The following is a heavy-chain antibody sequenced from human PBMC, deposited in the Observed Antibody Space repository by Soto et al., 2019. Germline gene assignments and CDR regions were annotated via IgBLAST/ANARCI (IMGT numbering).Heavy chain of an antibody. V-gene: IGHV3-23*01. CDR1: GFTFSSYA. J-gene: IGHJ4*02. Sequence: GGSLRLSCAASGFTFSSYAMSWVRQAPGKGLEWVSAISGSGGSTYYADSVKGRFTISRDNSKNTLYLQMNSLRAEDTAVYYCAKDRGDSNSSGRQDYWGQGTLVTVSS. D-gene: IGHD6-19*01. CDR3: AKDRGDSNSSGRQDY. CDR2: ISGSGGST.